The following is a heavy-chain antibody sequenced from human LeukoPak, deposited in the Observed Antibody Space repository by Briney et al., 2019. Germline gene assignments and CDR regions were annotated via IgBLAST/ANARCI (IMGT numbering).Heavy chain of an antibody. D-gene: IGHD2-2*01. Sequence: PGGSLRLSCAASGFTSSNYWMHWVRQAPGKGLVRVSRINTDGSRITYADSVKGRFTISRDNAMNTVYLQMNSLRAEDTALYYCAKDACSSTSCYLDYWGQGTLVTVSS. CDR3: AKDACSSTSCYLDY. J-gene: IGHJ4*02. CDR2: INTDGSRI. V-gene: IGHV3-74*01. CDR1: GFTSSNYW.